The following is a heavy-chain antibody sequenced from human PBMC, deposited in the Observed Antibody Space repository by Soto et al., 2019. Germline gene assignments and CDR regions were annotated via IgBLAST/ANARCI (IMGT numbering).Heavy chain of an antibody. CDR1: GYSFTNYG. J-gene: IGHJ4*02. CDR2: ITADNGNT. CDR3: ARRVECSGGSCSADY. Sequence: QVQLVQSGAEVKKPGASVKVSCKASGYSFTNYGISWVRQAPGQGLEWMGWITADNGNTNFAQKVQGRVTMTTDTSXXTAYMELRSLTDDDTAMYFCARRVECSGGSCSADYWGQGTLVTVSS. D-gene: IGHD2-15*01. V-gene: IGHV1-18*01.